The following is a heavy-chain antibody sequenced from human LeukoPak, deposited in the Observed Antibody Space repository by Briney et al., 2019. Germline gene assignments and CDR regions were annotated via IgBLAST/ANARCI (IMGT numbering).Heavy chain of an antibody. CDR2: INHSGST. Sequence: SETLSLTCTVSGGSISSYYWSWIRQPPGKGLEWIGEINHSGSTNYNPSPKSRVTISVDTSKNQFSLKLSSVTAADTAVYYCAREGLSAAAFDYWGQGTLVTVSS. V-gene: IGHV4-34*01. D-gene: IGHD6-13*01. J-gene: IGHJ4*02. CDR1: GGSISSYY. CDR3: AREGLSAAAFDY.